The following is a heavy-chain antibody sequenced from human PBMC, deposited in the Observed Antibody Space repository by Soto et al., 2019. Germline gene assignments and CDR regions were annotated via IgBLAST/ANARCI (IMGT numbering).Heavy chain of an antibody. CDR2: INPSGGST. D-gene: IGHD6-6*01. CDR1: GYTFTSYY. CDR3: AREGGRDSSSSGRLYYYGMDV. V-gene: IGHV1-46*01. J-gene: IGHJ6*02. Sequence: QVQLVQSGAEVKKPGASVKVSCKASGYTFTSYYMHWVRQAPGQGLEWMGIINPSGGSTSYAQKFQGRATMTRDTSTSTVYMELSSLRSEDTAVYYCAREGGRDSSSSGRLYYYGMDVWAKGPRSPSP.